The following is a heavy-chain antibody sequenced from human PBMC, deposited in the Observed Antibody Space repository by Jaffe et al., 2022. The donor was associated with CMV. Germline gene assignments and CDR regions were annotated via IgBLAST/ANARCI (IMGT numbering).Heavy chain of an antibody. D-gene: IGHD2-15*01. V-gene: IGHV1-3*01. CDR3: ARDLVVAAQYYMDV. Sequence: QVQLVQSGAEVKKPGASVKVSCKASGYTFTSYAMHWVRQAPGQRLEWMGWINAGNGNTKYSQKFQGRVTITRDTSASTAYMELSSLRSEDTAVYYCARDLVVAAQYYMDVWGKGTTVTVSS. J-gene: IGHJ6*03. CDR2: INAGNGNT. CDR1: GYTFTSYA.